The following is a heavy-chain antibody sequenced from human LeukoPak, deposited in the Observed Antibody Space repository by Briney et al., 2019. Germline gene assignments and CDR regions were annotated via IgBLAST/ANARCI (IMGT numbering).Heavy chain of an antibody. D-gene: IGHD2-8*01. CDR2: IRYDGSNE. CDR3: AKDRTNGLNYYFDY. CDR1: GFTFSSYG. V-gene: IGHV3-30*02. Sequence: GGSLRLSCAASGFTFSSYGMHWFRQAPGKGLEWVAFIRYDGSNEYYADSVKGRFTISRVNSKNTLYLQMSSLRAEDTALYYCAKDRTNGLNYYFDYWGQGTLVTVSS. J-gene: IGHJ4*02.